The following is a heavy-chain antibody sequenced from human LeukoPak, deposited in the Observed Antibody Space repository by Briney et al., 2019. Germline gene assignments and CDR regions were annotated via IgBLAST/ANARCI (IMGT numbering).Heavy chain of an antibody. CDR1: GFTFSNFG. V-gene: IGHV3-30*03. J-gene: IGHJ4*02. CDR3: ATPPTAYTSGSLGY. D-gene: IGHD3-22*01. CDR2: ISYDESTK. Sequence: GGSLRLSCEASGFTFSNFGMHWVRQAPGKGLEWVAIISYDESTKYYADSVKGQFSISRDNSKNTLYLQMNSVKVEDTAVYYFATPPTAYTSGSLGYWGQGTLVTVSS.